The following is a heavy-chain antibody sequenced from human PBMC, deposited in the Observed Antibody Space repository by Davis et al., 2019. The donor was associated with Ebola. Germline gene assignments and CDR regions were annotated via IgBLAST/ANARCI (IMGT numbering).Heavy chain of an antibody. CDR1: GFTFSSYW. V-gene: IGHV3-7*01. CDR3: ARDAEESVLVVYAALLLDY. Sequence: GESLKISCAASGFTFSSYWMSWVRQAPGKGLEWVANIKQDGSEKYYVDSVKGRFTISRDNAKNSLYLQMNGLRAEDTAVYYCARDAEESVLVVYAALLLDYWGQGTLVTVSS. CDR2: IKQDGSEK. J-gene: IGHJ4*02. D-gene: IGHD2-8*02.